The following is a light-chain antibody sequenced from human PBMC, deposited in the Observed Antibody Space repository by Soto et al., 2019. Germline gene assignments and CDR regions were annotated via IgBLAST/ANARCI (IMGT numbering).Light chain of an antibody. J-gene: IGKJ1*01. CDR2: GAS. V-gene: IGKV3-20*01. CDR1: QSVNSNY. Sequence: EIVLTQSPGTLSLSPGDRATLSCRASQSVNSNYLAWYQRKPGQAPRLLIYGASNRATDIPYRFSASGSGTDFTFTITRLEAEDFAVYYCQQYDSTPPSFGHGTKGEVK. CDR3: QQYDSTPPS.